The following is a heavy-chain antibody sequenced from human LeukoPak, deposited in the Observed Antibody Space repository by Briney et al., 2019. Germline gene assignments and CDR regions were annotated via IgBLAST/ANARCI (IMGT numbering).Heavy chain of an antibody. D-gene: IGHD6-6*01. J-gene: IGHJ6*03. CDR3: ARDVEYSNIYFYYYIDV. Sequence: GGSLRLSCAASGFTFDDYDMSWVRQVPGKGLEWVSAINWNGASTGYADSVKGRFTISRDNAKNSLYLQMNSLSAEDTALYFCARDVEYSNIYFYYYIDVWGKGTTVTVSS. CDR1: GFTFDDYD. V-gene: IGHV3-20*04. CDR2: INWNGAST.